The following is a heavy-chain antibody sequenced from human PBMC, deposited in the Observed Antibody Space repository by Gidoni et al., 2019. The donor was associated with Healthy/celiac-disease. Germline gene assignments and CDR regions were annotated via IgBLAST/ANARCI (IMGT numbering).Heavy chain of an antibody. CDR1: GFTFSSYS. D-gene: IGHD2-21*02. J-gene: IGHJ4*02. CDR3: ASDLVVVTATEGGY. Sequence: EVQLVESGGGLVQPGGSLRLSCAASGFTFSSYSMNWVRQAPGKGLGWVSYISSSSSTIYYADSVKGRFTISRDNAKNSLYLQMNSLRAEDTAVYYCASDLVVVTATEGGYWGQGTLVTVSS. V-gene: IGHV3-48*01. CDR2: ISSSSSTI.